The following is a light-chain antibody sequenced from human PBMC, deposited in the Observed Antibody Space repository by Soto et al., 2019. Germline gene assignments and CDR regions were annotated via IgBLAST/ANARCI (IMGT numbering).Light chain of an antibody. CDR2: DAS. CDR1: QSVGNY. J-gene: IGKJ5*01. V-gene: IGKV3-11*01. Sequence: EIVLTHSPATLSLSPGERATLSCRASQSVGNYLGWYQQRPGQAPRLLIYDASERAAGIPARSSGSGSGTDFTLTINSLEPEDFALYYCHHRDTCPRAFGQGTRREIK. CDR3: HHRDTCPRA.